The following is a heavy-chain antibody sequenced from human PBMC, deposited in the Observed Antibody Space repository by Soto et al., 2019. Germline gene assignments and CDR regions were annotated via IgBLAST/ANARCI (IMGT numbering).Heavy chain of an antibody. CDR2: SSGDRSII. CDR1: GFTFSTYW. CDR3: VRGSVGWKGIDY. D-gene: IGHD6-19*01. Sequence: EVQLVESGGGLVQPGGSLRLSCAASGFTFSTYWMYWVRQAPGKGLVWVARSSGDRSIINYADSVKGRFTISRDNANNALYLEMNSLRVEDTAVYHCVRGSVGWKGIDYWGQGTLVTVSS. V-gene: IGHV3-74*01. J-gene: IGHJ4*02.